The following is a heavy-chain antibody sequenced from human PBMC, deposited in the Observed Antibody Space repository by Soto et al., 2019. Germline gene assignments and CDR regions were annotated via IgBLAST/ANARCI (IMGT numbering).Heavy chain of an antibody. CDR3: AKLYWNPRYFDS. CDR2: ITESGGRT. J-gene: IGHJ4*02. V-gene: IGHV3-23*01. D-gene: IGHD1-1*01. Sequence: EVQLLESGGGLVQPGGSLRLSCAASGFTFTNVAMTWVRQAPGKGLEWVSTITESGGRTDYADSVKGRFTISRDNSKSTLYLRMNNLRADDTGVYYCAKLYWNPRYFDSWGEGARVTISS. CDR1: GFTFTNVA.